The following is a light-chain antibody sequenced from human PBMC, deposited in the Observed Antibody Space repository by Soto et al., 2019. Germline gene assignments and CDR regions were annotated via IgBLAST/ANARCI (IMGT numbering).Light chain of an antibody. CDR3: QQRSNWRLT. Sequence: EIVLTQSPATLSLSPGERATLSCRASQSVSSYLAWYQQKPGQAPRLLIYDASNSATDIPARFSGSGSGTDFTLTISSLEPEDFAGYYCQQRSNWRLTFGGGTKVEIK. CDR2: DAS. J-gene: IGKJ4*01. V-gene: IGKV3-11*01. CDR1: QSVSSY.